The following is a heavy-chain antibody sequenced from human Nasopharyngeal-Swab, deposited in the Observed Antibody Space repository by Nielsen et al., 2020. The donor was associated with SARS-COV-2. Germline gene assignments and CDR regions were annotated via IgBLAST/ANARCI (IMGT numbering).Heavy chain of an antibody. CDR3: ARVSRAISGNY. Sequence: GESLKISCADSGFTFSNYWMSWVRQAPGKRLEWVANIQEDGSAKYFVDSVKGRFTISRDNAETSLYLEMNSLRAEDTAVYYCARVSRAISGNYWGQGTLVTVSS. V-gene: IGHV3-7*01. J-gene: IGHJ4*02. CDR2: IQEDGSAK. D-gene: IGHD1-26*01. CDR1: GFTFSNYW.